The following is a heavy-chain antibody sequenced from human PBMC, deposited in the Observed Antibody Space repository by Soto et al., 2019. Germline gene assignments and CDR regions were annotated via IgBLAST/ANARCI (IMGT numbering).Heavy chain of an antibody. V-gene: IGHV5-10-1*01. J-gene: IGHJ6*02. Sequence: LGESLKISCRASGHSFVTFWITWVRQMPGKGLERMGRIDPADSYARYSPSFEGHVTVSVDRSINTCYFHWSRLKVSDTALYFGAKQFKYFYIGLGGWGRRPRGTV. CDR3: AKQFKYFYIGLGG. CDR2: IDPADSYA. D-gene: IGHD3-10*01. CDR1: GHSFVTFW.